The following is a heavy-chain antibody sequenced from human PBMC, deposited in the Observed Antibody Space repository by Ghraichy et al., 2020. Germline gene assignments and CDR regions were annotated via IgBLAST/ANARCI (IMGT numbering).Heavy chain of an antibody. CDR3: ARKWSGYYAFDV. V-gene: IGHV1-69*13. CDR2: IIPSVGTP. D-gene: IGHD5-12*01. J-gene: IGHJ3*01. Sequence: SVKVSCKASGGSFSNYAIAWLRQAPGQGLQWMGAIIPSVGTPTSAQEFRGRLTVTADEYTNTVHMELSGLRSDDTATYYCARKWSGYYAFDVWGQGTVVIVSS. CDR1: GGSFSNYA.